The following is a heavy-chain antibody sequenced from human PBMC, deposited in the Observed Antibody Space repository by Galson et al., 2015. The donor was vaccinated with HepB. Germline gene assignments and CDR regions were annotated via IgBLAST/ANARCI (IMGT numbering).Heavy chain of an antibody. CDR3: ARVSGYEIRGGWFDP. J-gene: IGHJ5*02. CDR2: INWNGAST. CDR1: GFTFDDYA. V-gene: IGHV3-20*04. D-gene: IGHD6-25*01. Sequence: SLRLSCAASGFTFDDYAMSWVRQAPGKGLEWVSGINWNGASTSYADSVKGRFTISRDSAKNSLSLQVNSLRAEDTALYYCARVSGYEIRGGWFDPWGQGTLVTVSS.